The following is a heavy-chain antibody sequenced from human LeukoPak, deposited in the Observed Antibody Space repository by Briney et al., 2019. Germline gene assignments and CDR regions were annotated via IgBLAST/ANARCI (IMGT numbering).Heavy chain of an antibody. CDR3: ARDNWVDC. V-gene: IGHV3-48*04. J-gene: IGHJ5*01. Sequence: GGSLRLSCAASGLTFSKYSMTWVRQAPGKGLEWVSFIDTSSTTMYYTDSVKGRFTISRDNAKNSLYLQMNSLKVEDTVIYYCARDNWVDCWGQGTLVTVSS. CDR2: IDTSSTTM. CDR1: GLTFSKYS.